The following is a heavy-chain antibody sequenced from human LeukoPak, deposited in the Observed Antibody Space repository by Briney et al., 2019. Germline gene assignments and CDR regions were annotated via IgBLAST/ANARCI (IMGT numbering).Heavy chain of an antibody. CDR2: MNPNSGNT. V-gene: IGHV1-8*02. J-gene: IGHJ3*02. Sequence: ASVKVSCKASGGTFSSYAISWVRQAPGQGLEWMGWMNPNSGNTGYAQKFQGRVTMTRNTSISTAYMELSSLRSEDTAVYYCARGAFDIWGQGTMVTVSS. CDR1: GGTFSSYA. CDR3: ARGAFDI.